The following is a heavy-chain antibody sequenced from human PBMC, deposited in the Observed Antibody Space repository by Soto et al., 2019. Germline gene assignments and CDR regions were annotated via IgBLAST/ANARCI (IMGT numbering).Heavy chain of an antibody. D-gene: IGHD6-19*01. CDR1: GYSFTSYW. Sequence: PGESLKISCKGSGYSFTSYWIGWVRQMPGKGLEWMGIIYPGDSDTRYSPSFQGQVTISADKSISTAYLQWSSLKASDTAMYYCAIRIAVAGTRWFDPCGQGTLVPVSS. CDR3: AIRIAVAGTRWFDP. J-gene: IGHJ5*02. CDR2: IYPGDSDT. V-gene: IGHV5-51*01.